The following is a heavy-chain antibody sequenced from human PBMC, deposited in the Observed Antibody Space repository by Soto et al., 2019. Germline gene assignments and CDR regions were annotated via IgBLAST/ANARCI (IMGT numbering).Heavy chain of an antibody. CDR3: SRGSFEYYGP. D-gene: IGHD3-3*01. CDR1: GFRFSEHA. J-gene: IGHJ5*02. CDR2: IRNTPYGGTT. Sequence: PGVSLRLSCNSSGFRFSEHAMTWVRQAPGKGLEWVGFIRNTPYGGTTDYAASVRGRFTISRDDSASIAYLQMNSLKTEDSCLYYCSRGSFEYYGPWGPGTLVTVSS. V-gene: IGHV3-49*04.